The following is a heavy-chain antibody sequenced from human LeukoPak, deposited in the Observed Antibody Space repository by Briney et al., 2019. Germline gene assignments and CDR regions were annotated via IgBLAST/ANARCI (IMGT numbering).Heavy chain of an antibody. Sequence: SETLSLTCTVSGGSISSNWGWIRQPPGKGLEWIGNIYYSGSTYYNPSLKGRLTMSVDRSNNLFSLNLNSVTAADTAVYYCARGPPKGHDDSSDYYVPACFDYWGQGTLVTVSS. J-gene: IGHJ4*02. CDR2: IYYSGST. CDR3: ARGPPKGHDDSSDYYVPACFDY. D-gene: IGHD3-22*01. CDR1: GGSISSN. V-gene: IGHV4-39*07.